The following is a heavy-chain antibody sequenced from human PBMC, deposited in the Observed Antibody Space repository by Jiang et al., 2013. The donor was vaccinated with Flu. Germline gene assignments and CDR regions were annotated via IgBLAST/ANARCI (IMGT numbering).Heavy chain of an antibody. CDR3: ARHALGSSGWHYFDD. CDR1: GYSFTNYW. Sequence: GAEVKKPGESLTLSCKTSGYSFTNYWITWVRQMPGKGLEWMGRIDPRSSYTSYSPSFQGHVTLTVDKSITTAYLQWSSLEASDTAMYYCARHALGSSGWHYFDDWGQGTLVTVTS. D-gene: IGHD6-25*01. CDR2: IDPRSSYT. V-gene: IGHV5-10-1*01. J-gene: IGHJ4*02.